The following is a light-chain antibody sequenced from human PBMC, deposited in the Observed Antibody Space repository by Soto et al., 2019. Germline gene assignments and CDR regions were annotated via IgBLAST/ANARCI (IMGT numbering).Light chain of an antibody. CDR3: QRYNAFSQT. CDR1: QSINNW. J-gene: IGKJ1*01. Sequence: DIQMTQSPSNLSASVGDRVTITCRASQSINNWVAWYQQKPGKAPKVLISDASTLESRVPSRFSGSGSGTEFTLTIGGLQPDDFATYYCQRYNAFSQTVGQGTKVEI. V-gene: IGKV1-5*01. CDR2: DAS.